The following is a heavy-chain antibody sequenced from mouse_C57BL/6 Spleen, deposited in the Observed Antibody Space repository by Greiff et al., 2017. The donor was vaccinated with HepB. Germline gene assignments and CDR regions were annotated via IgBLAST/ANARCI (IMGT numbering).Heavy chain of an antibody. D-gene: IGHD4-1*01. CDR3: ARKGDLGDWEGYFDV. CDR2: IYPRDGST. J-gene: IGHJ1*03. CDR1: GYTFTSYD. Sequence: QVQLKESGPELVKPGASVKLSCKASGYTFTSYDINWVKQRPGQGLEWIGWIYPRDGSTKYNEKFKGKATLTVDTSSSTAYMELHSLTAEDSAVYFCARKGDLGDWEGYFDVWGTGTTVTVSS. V-gene: IGHV1-85*01.